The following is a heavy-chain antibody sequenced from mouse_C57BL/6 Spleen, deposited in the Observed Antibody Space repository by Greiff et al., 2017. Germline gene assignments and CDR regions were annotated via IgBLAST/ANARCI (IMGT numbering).Heavy chain of an antibody. CDR1: GFTFSSYA. CDR2: ISSGGDYI. CDR3: TRDYYDYEGWYFEV. Sequence: EVKVVESGEGLVKPGGSLKLSCAASGFTFSSYAMSWVRQTPEKRLEWVAYISSGGDYIYYADTVKGRFTISRDNARNTLYLQMSSLKSEDTAMYYCTRDYYDYEGWYFEVWGTGTTVTVSS. J-gene: IGHJ1*03. D-gene: IGHD2-4*01. V-gene: IGHV5-9-1*02.